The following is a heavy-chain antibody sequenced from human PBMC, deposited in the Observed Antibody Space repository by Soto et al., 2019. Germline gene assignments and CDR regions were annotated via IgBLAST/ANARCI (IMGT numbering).Heavy chain of an antibody. D-gene: IGHD3-9*01. J-gene: IGHJ4*02. CDR3: ARGMAEEQIFYYFDY. V-gene: IGHV4-59*01. CDR1: SGSINNYY. CDR2: MYNTGST. Sequence: SETLSLTCTVSSGSINNYYWSWIRQPPGRGLEWIAYMYNTGSTVYNPSFKSRVTISVDTSKNQFSLKLNSVTAADTAVYYCARGMAEEQIFYYFDYWGQGALVTVSS.